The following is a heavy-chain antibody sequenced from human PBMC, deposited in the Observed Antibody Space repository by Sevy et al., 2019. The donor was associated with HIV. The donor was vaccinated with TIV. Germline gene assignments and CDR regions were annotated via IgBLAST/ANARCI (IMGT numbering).Heavy chain of an antibody. CDR3: ARDHPGNYDFWSGYYTGYYYGMDV. CDR1: GFTFSSYS. Sequence: GESLKISCAASGFTFSSYSMNWVRQAPGKGLEWVSSISSSSYIYYADSVKGRFTISRDNAKNSLYLQMNSLRAEDTAVYYCARDHPGNYDFWSGYYTGYYYGMDVWGQGTTVTVSS. J-gene: IGHJ6*02. CDR2: ISSSSYI. V-gene: IGHV3-21*01. D-gene: IGHD3-3*01.